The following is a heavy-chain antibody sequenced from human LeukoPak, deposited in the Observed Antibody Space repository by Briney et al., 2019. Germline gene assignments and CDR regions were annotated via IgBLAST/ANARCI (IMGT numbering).Heavy chain of an antibody. CDR3: AGGDSSSSLEIDY. D-gene: IGHD6-6*01. CDR1: GFTFSSYW. J-gene: IGHJ4*02. Sequence: PGGSLRLSCAASGFTFSSYWMSWVRQAPGKGLEWVANIKQDGSEKYYMDSVKGRFTISRDNAKNSLYLQMNSLRAEDTAVYYCAGGDSSSSLEIDYWGQGTLVTVSS. CDR2: IKQDGSEK. V-gene: IGHV3-7*01.